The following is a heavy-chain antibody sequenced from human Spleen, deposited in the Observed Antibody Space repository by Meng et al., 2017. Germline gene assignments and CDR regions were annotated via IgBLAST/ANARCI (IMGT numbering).Heavy chain of an antibody. J-gene: IGHJ4*02. D-gene: IGHD3-10*01. CDR2: LGPHDGDT. CDR3: ARGTPGRSYSDY. Sequence: QVQPVQSGPEVKKPGASVKGSCKASDYTFTGYGVSWVRQAPGQGLEWMAWLGPHDGDTSHAPKFQGRVTVTADRPTATAYMELRSLRSDDTAVYYCARGTPGRSYSDYWGQGTLVTVSS. V-gene: IGHV1-18*01. CDR1: DYTFTGYG.